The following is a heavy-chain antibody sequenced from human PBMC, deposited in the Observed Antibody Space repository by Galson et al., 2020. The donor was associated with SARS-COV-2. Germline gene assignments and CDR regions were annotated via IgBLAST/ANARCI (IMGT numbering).Heavy chain of an antibody. V-gene: IGHV5-51*01. Sequence: GESLKISCKGSGYSFTSYWIGWVRQMPGKGLEWMGIIYPGDSDTRYSPSFQGQVTISADKSISTAYLQWSSLKASDTAMYYCAATRTFLDNWFDPWGQGTLVTVSS. D-gene: IGHD5-12*01. CDR1: GYSFTSYW. J-gene: IGHJ5*02. CDR2: IYPGDSDT. CDR3: AATRTFLDNWFDP.